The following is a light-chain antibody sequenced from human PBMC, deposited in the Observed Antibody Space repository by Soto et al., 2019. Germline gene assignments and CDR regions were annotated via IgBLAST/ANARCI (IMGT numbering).Light chain of an antibody. Sequence: EIVMTQSPAPLYVSPGERATLSCRASQSVSSNLAWYQQKPGQAPRLLIYGASTRATGIPARFSGSGSGTEVTLTISSLQSEDFAVYYCQQYNNWPQTFGQGTKVEIK. CDR1: QSVSSN. CDR2: GAS. J-gene: IGKJ1*01. CDR3: QQYNNWPQT. V-gene: IGKV3-15*01.